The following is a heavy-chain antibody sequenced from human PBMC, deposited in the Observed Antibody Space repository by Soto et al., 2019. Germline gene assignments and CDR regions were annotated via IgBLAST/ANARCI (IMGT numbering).Heavy chain of an antibody. CDR2: IYNDGTYS. CDR3: TRGPRPISTGTGAY. J-gene: IGHJ4*02. Sequence: EVQLGESGGGLVPPGGSVRLSCAASGFIFKMYWMHWVRQSPGKGLVWISRIYNDGTYSDYADSVRGRFTISRDNVNDTLYLQMNNLRAEDSGLYYCTRGPRPISTGTGAYWGQGTQVTVSS. D-gene: IGHD3-10*01. CDR1: GFIFKMYW. V-gene: IGHV3-74*01.